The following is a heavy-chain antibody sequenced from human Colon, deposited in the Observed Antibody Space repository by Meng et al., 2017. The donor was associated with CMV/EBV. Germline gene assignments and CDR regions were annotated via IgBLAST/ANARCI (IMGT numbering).Heavy chain of an antibody. CDR1: GFTFSSYT. V-gene: IGHV3-21*01. CDR2: ISSGSRSV. J-gene: IGHJ4*02. D-gene: IGHD2-2*01. CDR3: ARDRKDLTVLSPATTYFES. Sequence: GESLKISCAASGFTFSSYTMNWVRQAPGKGLEWVSSISSGSRSVYYADSVKGRFTISRDNAKSSLYLQMNSLTAEDTAVYYCARDRKDLTVLSPATTYFESWGQGTLVTV.